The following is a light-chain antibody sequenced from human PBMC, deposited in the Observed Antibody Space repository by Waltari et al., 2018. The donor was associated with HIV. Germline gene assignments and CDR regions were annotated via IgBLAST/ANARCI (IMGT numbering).Light chain of an antibody. CDR3: HQYFSAPWT. Sequence: DIVMTQSPDSLAVSLGERATINCKSSQSLLYSANNKNYLAWSQQKPGQPPKLLIYWASTRESGVPDRLSGSGSGTDFTLTISSLQADDVAVYYCHQYFSAPWTFGQGTKVEIK. J-gene: IGKJ1*01. CDR2: WAS. V-gene: IGKV4-1*01. CDR1: QSLLYSANNKNY.